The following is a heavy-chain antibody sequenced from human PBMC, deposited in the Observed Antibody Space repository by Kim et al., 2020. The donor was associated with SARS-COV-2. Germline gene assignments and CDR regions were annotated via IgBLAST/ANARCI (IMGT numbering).Heavy chain of an antibody. V-gene: IGHV3-21*01. J-gene: IGHJ4*02. CDR1: RFTFSSYT. Sequence: GGSLRLSCAASRFTFSSYTMSWVRQAPGKGLEWVSSINTGSVYIYYADPVRGRFTISRDNAKNSLYLQMNSLRAEDTAVYYCVRGRFVSGGSCYFDNWGQGTLVTVSS. CDR2: INTGSVYI. CDR3: VRGRFVSGGSCYFDN. D-gene: IGHD2-15*01.